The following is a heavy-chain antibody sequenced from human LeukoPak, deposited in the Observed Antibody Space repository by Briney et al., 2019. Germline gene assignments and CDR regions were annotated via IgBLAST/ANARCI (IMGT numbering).Heavy chain of an antibody. J-gene: IGHJ4*02. CDR2: MNPNSGNT. V-gene: IGHV1-8*01. Sequence: ASVKVSCKASGYTFTSYDINWVRQATGQGLEWMGWMNPNSGNTGYAQKFQGRVTMTRNTSISTAYMELSSLRSEDTAVYYCARFPPRRRFGTSSIDYWGQGTLVTVSS. D-gene: IGHD3-10*01. CDR1: GYTFTSYD. CDR3: ARFPPRRRFGTSSIDY.